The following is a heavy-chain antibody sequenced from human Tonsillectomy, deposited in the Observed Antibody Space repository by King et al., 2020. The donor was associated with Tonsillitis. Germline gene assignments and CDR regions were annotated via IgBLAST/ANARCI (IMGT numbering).Heavy chain of an antibody. CDR1: GFTFSSYA. Sequence: VQLVESGGGLIQPGGSLRLSCAASGFTFSSYAMSWVRQAPGKGLEWVSGISGSGGTTYYADSVKGRFAISRDNSKNTLYLQMNSLRAEDTAVYYCAKDRDFWSPHGMDVWAQGTTVTVSS. V-gene: IGHV3-23*04. CDR2: ISGSGGTT. J-gene: IGHJ6*02. CDR3: AKDRDFWSPHGMDV. D-gene: IGHD3-3*01.